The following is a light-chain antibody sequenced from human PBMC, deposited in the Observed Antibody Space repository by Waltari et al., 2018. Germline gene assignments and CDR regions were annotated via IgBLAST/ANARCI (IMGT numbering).Light chain of an antibody. CDR1: RRDVGGYNC. CDR2: DVN. J-gene: IGLJ3*02. Sequence: QSALTQPRSVSGYPGQSVNISCTGTRRDVGGYNCVSWYQQHPCKAPKRMIYDVNERPSGVPDRFSGSKSGNTASLTISGLQAEDEADYYCCSYAGGYIRVFGGGTKLTVL. CDR3: CSYAGGYIRV. V-gene: IGLV2-11*01.